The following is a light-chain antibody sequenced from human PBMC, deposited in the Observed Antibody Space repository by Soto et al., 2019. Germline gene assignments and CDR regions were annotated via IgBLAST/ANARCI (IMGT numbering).Light chain of an antibody. CDR1: SAYSTYA. CDR2: LKSDGSH. J-gene: IGLJ3*02. V-gene: IGLV4-69*02. CDR3: QTWGTGIRV. Sequence: QPVLTQSPSASASLGASVKLTCTLSSAYSTYAIAWHQQQPEKGPRYLMMLKSDGSHIKGDGIPDRFSGSSSGAERYLTISSLHSEDEADYYCQTWGTGIRVFGGGTQLTVL.